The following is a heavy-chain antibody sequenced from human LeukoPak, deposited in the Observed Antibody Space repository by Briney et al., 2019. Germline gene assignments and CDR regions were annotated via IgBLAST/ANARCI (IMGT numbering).Heavy chain of an antibody. Sequence: GASVKVSCKASGGTFSSYAISWVRQAPGQGLEWMGGIIPIFGTANYAQKFQGRVTITADESTSTAYMELSSLRSEDTAVYYCARAYDDILTGYYRSEYYFDYWGQGTLVTVSS. CDR1: GGTFSSYA. CDR3: ARAYDDILTGYYRSEYYFDY. V-gene: IGHV1-69*13. D-gene: IGHD3-9*01. J-gene: IGHJ4*02. CDR2: IIPIFGTA.